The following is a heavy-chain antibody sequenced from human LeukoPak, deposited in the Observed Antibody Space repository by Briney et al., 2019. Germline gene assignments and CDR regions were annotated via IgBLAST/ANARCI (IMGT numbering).Heavy chain of an antibody. CDR1: GFTFSDYY. V-gene: IGHV3-11*01. CDR3: ARDRYGSGRRYYYGMDV. Sequence: TGGSLRLPCAASGFTFSDYYMSWIRQAPGKGLEWVSYISSSGSTIYYADSVKGRFTISRDNAKNSLYLQMNSLRAEDTAVYYCARDRYGSGRRYYYGMDVWGRGTTVTVSS. D-gene: IGHD3-10*01. CDR2: ISSSGSTI. J-gene: IGHJ6*02.